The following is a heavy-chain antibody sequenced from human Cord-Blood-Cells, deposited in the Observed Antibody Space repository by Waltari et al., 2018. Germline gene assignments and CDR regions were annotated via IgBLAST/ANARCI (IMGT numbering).Heavy chain of an antibody. J-gene: IGHJ4*02. CDR3: ARTDADITSDY. V-gene: IGHV1-8*01. CDR1: GYTSHSHD. D-gene: IGHD2-15*01. CDR2: MNPNSGNT. Sequence: QVQLVQSGAEGTKPGASLKVSCKASGYTSHSHDINWVRQATGQGLEWMRWMNPNSGNTGYAQKFQGRVTMTRNTSISTAYMELSSLRSEDTAVYYCARTDADITSDYWGQGTLVTVSS.